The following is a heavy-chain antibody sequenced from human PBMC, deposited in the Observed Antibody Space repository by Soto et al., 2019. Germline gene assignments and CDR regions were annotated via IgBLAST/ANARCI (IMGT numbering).Heavy chain of an antibody. D-gene: IGHD3-16*01. CDR1: GGSISPFY. J-gene: IGHJ4*02. CDR3: ARVGGVAARTFDY. V-gene: IGHV4-59*01. Sequence: PSETLSLTCTGSGGSISPFYWSWVRQPPGKGLEWIGYLYYSDNTNYNPSLKSRVTISVDASKNQVSLRLTSVTAADTAVYYCARVGGVAARTFDYWGQGTVVTVSS. CDR2: LYYSDNT.